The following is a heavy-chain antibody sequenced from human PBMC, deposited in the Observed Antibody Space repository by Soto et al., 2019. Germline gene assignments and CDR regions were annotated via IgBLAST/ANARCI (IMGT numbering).Heavy chain of an antibody. V-gene: IGHV1-18*01. D-gene: IGHD3-22*01. Sequence: QVQLVQSGAEVKRPGASVMVSCKASGYTFTMSGISWVRQAPGQGLEWLGWISPYNGNTDYAQKVQGRATLTRDTSTSTVYMELRRLRPDDTAVYYCAREDYYYDSSGNGGTEFDSWGQGTLVTVAA. CDR2: ISPYNGNT. CDR1: GYTFTMSG. CDR3: AREDYYYDSSGNGGTEFDS. J-gene: IGHJ4*02.